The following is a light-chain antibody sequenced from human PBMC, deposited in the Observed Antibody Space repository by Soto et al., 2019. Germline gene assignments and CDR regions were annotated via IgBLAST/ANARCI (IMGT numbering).Light chain of an antibody. CDR1: QGISSW. CDR2: PAS. V-gene: IGKV1-12*01. J-gene: IGKJ4*01. Sequence: DIQMTQSPSSVSSSVGDRVTITCRASQGISSWLAWYQQKPGKAPNLLNYPASSLQSGVPSRFSGSGSGTDFTLTISSLPPEDFATSYCQTATSFPLTFGGGTTVAIK. CDR3: QTATSFPLT.